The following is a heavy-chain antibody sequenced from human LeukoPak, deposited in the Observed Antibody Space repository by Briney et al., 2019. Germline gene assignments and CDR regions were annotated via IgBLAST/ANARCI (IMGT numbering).Heavy chain of an antibody. Sequence: ASVKVSCKASGYTFTGYYMHWVRQAPGQGLEWMGWINPNSGGTNYAQKFQGRVTMTRDTSISTAYMELSRLRSDDTAVYYCARGHSYGSYYYYGMDVWGQGTTVTVSS. D-gene: IGHD5-18*01. J-gene: IGHJ6*02. V-gene: IGHV1-2*02. CDR2: INPNSGGT. CDR3: ARGHSYGSYYYYGMDV. CDR1: GYTFTGYY.